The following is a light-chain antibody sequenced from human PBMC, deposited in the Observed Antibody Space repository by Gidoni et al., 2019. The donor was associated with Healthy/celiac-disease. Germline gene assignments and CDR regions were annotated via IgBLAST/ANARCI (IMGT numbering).Light chain of an antibody. Sequence: DIQLTQSPSTLSASVGDRVTITCRASQSISSWLAWYQQKPGTAPKLLIYDASSLESGVPSRFSGRGSGTEFTLTISSLQPDDFATYYCQQYNSYPWTFGQGTKVEIK. V-gene: IGKV1-5*01. CDR2: DAS. CDR3: QQYNSYPWT. J-gene: IGKJ1*01. CDR1: QSISSW.